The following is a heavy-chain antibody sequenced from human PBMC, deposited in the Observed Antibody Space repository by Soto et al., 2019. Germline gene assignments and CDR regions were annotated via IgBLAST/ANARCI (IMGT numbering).Heavy chain of an antibody. CDR1: GFTFSSYS. CDR3: ARKASKYSGYDFDY. CDR2: ISSSSSNI. D-gene: IGHD5-12*01. V-gene: IGHV3-21*01. J-gene: IGHJ4*02. Sequence: EVQLVESGGGLVKPGGSLRLSCAASGFTFSSYSMNWVRQAPGKGLEWVSTISSSSSNIYYADSVKGRFTISRDNAENSLYLQKNSLRAEDTAVYYCARKASKYSGYDFDYWGQGTLVTVSS.